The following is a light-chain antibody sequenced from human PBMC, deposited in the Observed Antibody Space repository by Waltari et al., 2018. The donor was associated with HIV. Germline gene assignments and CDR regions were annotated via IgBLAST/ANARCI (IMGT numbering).Light chain of an antibody. J-gene: IGLJ3*02. V-gene: IGLV2-14*03. Sequence: QPALTQPASVSGSPGQSITISCTGPISDIGGLNLVSWFQQHPGRAPKLVISDVTYRPAGVSDRFSASKSGNTASLTISGLQAEDEADYYCSSYAPAFSLMFGGGTKVTVL. CDR3: SSYAPAFSLM. CDR1: ISDIGGLNL. CDR2: DVT.